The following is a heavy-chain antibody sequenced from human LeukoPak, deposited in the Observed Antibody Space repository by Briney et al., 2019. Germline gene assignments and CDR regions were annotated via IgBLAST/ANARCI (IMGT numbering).Heavy chain of an antibody. CDR3: ARDRKGYSYGLDAFDI. CDR2: IKQDGSEK. D-gene: IGHD5-18*01. J-gene: IGHJ3*02. CDR1: GFTFSSYW. Sequence: PGGSLRLSCAASGFTFSSYWMSWVRQAPGKGLEWVANIKQDGSEKYYVDSVKGRFTISRDNAKNSLYLQMNSLRAEDTAVYYCARDRKGYSYGLDAFDIWGQGTMVTVSS. V-gene: IGHV3-7*01.